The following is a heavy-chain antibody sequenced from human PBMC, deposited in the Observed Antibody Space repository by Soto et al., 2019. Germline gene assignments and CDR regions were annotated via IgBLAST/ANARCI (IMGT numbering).Heavy chain of an antibody. CDR1: GFTFSFYE. CDR2: INKGGRTM. D-gene: IGHD4-4*01. J-gene: IGHJ4*02. CDR3: ARETREDYSRSTDLYVLDY. Sequence: EVQLVESGGGLVQPGGSLRLSCAASGFTFSFYEMNWVRQTPGKGLEWVSYINKGGRTMFYAASVKGRFSISRDNAKNSLYLQMNSLRAEDTAIYYCARETREDYSRSTDLYVLDYWGQGTLVTVSS. V-gene: IGHV3-48*03.